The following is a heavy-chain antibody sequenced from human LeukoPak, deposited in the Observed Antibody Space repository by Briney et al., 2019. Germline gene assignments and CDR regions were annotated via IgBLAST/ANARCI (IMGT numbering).Heavy chain of an antibody. CDR1: GFTLSSYA. CDR3: ARVVVNYYGSGSYKRFGYYYYYMDV. D-gene: IGHD3-10*01. Sequence: AGGSLRLSCAASGFTLSSYAMHWVRQVPGKGPEWVALMSYDGKNKYYADSVKGRFTISGDNSENSLYLQMNSLRAEDTAVYYCARVVVNYYGSGSYKRFGYYYYYMDVWGKGTTVTVSS. V-gene: IGHV3-30*04. J-gene: IGHJ6*03. CDR2: MSYDGKNK.